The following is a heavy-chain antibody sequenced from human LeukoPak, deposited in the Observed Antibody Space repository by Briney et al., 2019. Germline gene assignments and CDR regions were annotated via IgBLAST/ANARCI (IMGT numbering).Heavy chain of an antibody. CDR2: IIPILGIA. CDR1: GGTFSSYA. Sequence: ASVKVSCKASGGTFSSYAISWVRQAPGQGLEWMGRIIPILGIANYAQKFQGSVTITADKSTSTAYMELSSLRSEDTAVYYCARSYGSGSYTFDYWGQGTLVTVSS. CDR3: ARSYGSGSYTFDY. J-gene: IGHJ4*02. D-gene: IGHD3-10*01. V-gene: IGHV1-69*04.